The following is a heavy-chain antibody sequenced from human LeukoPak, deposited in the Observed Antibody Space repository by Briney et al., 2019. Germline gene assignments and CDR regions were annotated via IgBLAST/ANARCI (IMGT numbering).Heavy chain of an antibody. CDR3: ARDRNYYGSGSYLDY. Sequence: GGSLRLSCAASGFTFNNYDMNWVRQAPGEGLEWVSSISSSSDYIYYADSVKGRFTISRDNAKNSLYLQMNSLRAEDTAVYYCARDRNYYGSGSYLDYWGQGTLVTVSS. J-gene: IGHJ4*02. V-gene: IGHV3-21*04. D-gene: IGHD3-10*01. CDR1: GFTFNNYD. CDR2: ISSSSDYI.